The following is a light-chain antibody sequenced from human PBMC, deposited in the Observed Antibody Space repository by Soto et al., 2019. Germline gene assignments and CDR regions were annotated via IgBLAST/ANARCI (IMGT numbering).Light chain of an antibody. V-gene: IGKV1-39*01. CDR1: QSIRSY. J-gene: IGKJ1*01. CDR2: AAS. Sequence: DIPMTQSPSSLSASVGDRVTITCRASQSIRSYLNWYQQKPGKAPKLLIYAASSLQSGVRSRFSGSGSGTDFTPTISIPQPEYVATYYCQQSYCTPSAFGQGTKVEIK. CDR3: QQSYCTPSA.